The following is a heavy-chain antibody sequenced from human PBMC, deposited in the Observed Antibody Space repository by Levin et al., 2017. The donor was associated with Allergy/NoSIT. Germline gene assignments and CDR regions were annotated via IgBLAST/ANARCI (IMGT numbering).Heavy chain of an antibody. Sequence: ISRPGFSWGWIRQPPGKGLEWIATMYYSGTTYYNPSLKSRVTLSIDTSKNQFSLKLSSVTAIDTAVYHCARPGSTTGWFYFDTWGPGTPVIVSS. V-gene: IGHV4-39*01. CDR2: MYYSGTT. CDR1: ISRPGFS. J-gene: IGHJ4*02. D-gene: IGHD6-19*01. CDR3: ARPGSTTGWFYFDT.